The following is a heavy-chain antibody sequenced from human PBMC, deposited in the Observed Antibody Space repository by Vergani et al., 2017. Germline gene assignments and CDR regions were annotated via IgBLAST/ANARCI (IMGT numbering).Heavy chain of an antibody. CDR3: ASRVATVTTRRGAFDI. V-gene: IGHV3-11*01. D-gene: IGHD4-17*01. J-gene: IGHJ3*02. CDR2: ISSSGSTI. CDR1: GFTFSDYY. Sequence: QVQLVVSGGGLVKPGGSLRLSCAASGFTFSDYYMSWIRQAPGKGLEWVSYISSSGSTIYYADSVKGRFTISRDNAKNSLYLKMNSLRAEDTAVYYCASRVATVTTRRGAFDIWGQGTMVTVSS.